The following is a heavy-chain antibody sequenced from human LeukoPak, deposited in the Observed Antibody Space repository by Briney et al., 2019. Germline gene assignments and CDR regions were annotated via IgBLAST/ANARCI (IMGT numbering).Heavy chain of an antibody. J-gene: IGHJ4*02. CDR2: INPNSGGT. D-gene: IGHD1-26*01. V-gene: IGHV1-2*02. Sequence: ASVKVSCKASGYTFTGYYMHWVRQAPGQGLEWMGWINPNSGGTNYAQKFQGRVTMTRDTSISTAYMELSRLRSDDTAVYYCARDISGSYPAYYFDYWGQGTLVTVFS. CDR3: ARDISGSYPAYYFDY. CDR1: GYTFTGYY.